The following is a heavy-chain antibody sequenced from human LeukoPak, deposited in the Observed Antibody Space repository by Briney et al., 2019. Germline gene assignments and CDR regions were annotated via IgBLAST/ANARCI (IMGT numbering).Heavy chain of an antibody. CDR2: INPNSGGT. D-gene: IGHD3-16*02. J-gene: IGHJ5*02. Sequence: ASVKVSCKASGYTFTGYYMHWVRQAPGQGLEWMGWINPNSGGTNYAQKFQGRVTMTRDTSISTAYMELSRLRSDDTAVYYCARSLPLRARWFDPWGQGTLVTVSS. V-gene: IGHV1-2*02. CDR1: GYTFTGYY. CDR3: ARSLPLRARWFDP.